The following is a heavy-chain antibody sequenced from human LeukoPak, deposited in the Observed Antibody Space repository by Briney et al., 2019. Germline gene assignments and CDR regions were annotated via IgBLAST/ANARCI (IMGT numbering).Heavy chain of an antibody. J-gene: IGHJ4*02. V-gene: IGHV4-59*01. Sequence: PSETLSLTCTVSGGSINSYYWIWIRQPQGNRLVWFGHIYYSGSTNYNPSLKRRVTISVDTSKTPFSLQLSSVTAADTAVYYCASRSSIWSGYQDTFYYFDSWGQGTLVTVSS. D-gene: IGHD3-3*01. CDR3: ASRSSIWSGYQDTFYYFDS. CDR1: GGSINSYY. CDR2: IYYSGST.